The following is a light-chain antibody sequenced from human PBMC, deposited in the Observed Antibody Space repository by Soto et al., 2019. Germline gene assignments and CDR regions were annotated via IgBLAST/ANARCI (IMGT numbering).Light chain of an antibody. V-gene: IGKV1-8*01. Sequence: ALRMTQSPSSFSASTGDRVTITCRASQSISTYLAWYQQKPGKAPKLLIYAASTLQTGVPSRFSGSGSGTDFTLTIDCLQSEDFATYYCQQYYSYPPWSFGLGTKVEV. CDR2: AAS. CDR1: QSISTY. CDR3: QQYYSYPPWS. J-gene: IGKJ1*01.